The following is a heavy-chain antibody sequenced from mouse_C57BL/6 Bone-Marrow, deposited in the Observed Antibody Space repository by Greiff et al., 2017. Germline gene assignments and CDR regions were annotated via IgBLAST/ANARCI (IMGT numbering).Heavy chain of an antibody. J-gene: IGHJ4*01. CDR2: IYPSDSET. CDR3: ARGYYYGTLYAMDY. D-gene: IGHD1-1*01. Sequence: QVQLQQPGAELVRPGSSVKLSCKASGYTFTSYWMDWVKQRPGQGLEWIGNIYPSDSETNYNQKFKDKATLTVDKSSSTAYMQLSSLTSEDSAVYYCARGYYYGTLYAMDYWGQGTSVTVSS. CDR1: GYTFTSYW. V-gene: IGHV1-61*01.